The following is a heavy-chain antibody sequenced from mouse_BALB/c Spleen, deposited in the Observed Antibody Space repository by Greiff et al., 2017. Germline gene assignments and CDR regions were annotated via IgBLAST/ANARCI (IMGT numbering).Heavy chain of an antibody. V-gene: IGHV5-6-3*01. CDR3: ASTGWLRAMDY. CDR1: GFTFSSYG. D-gene: IGHD2-2*01. Sequence: EVKLVESGGGLVKPGGSLKLSCAASGFTFSSYGMSWVRQTPDKRLELVATINSNGGSTYYPDSVKGRFTISRDNAKNTLYLQMSSLKSEDTAMYYCASTGWLRAMDYWGQGTSVTVSS. CDR2: INSNGGST. J-gene: IGHJ4*01.